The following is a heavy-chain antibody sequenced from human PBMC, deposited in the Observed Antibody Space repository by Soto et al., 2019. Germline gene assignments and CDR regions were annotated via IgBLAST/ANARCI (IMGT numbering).Heavy chain of an antibody. CDR2: DGAGGTI. V-gene: IGHV3-48*02. CDR1: GFTLSTYT. D-gene: IGHD4-17*01. CDR3: ARRGPYGDHDL. J-gene: IGHJ5*02. Sequence: EVQLVESGGGLVQPGGSLKVSCVVSGFTLSTYTMNWVRQAPGKGLEWVSHDGAGGTILYADSVKGRFTVSRDNAKNSLYLQMNILRDGDTAVYYCARRGPYGDHDLWGQGTLVTVSS.